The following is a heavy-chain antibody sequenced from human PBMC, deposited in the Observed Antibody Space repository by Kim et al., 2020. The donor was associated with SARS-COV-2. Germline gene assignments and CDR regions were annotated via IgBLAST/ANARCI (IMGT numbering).Heavy chain of an antibody. CDR1: GGSISSSSYY. V-gene: IGHV4-39*07. Sequence: SETLSLTCTVSGGSISSSSYYWGWIRQPPGKGLEWIGSIYYSGSTYYNPSLKSRVTISVDTSKNQFSLKLSSVTAADTAVYYCARTYYYDSSGFYYSPYFDYWGQGTLVTVSS. J-gene: IGHJ4*02. CDR3: ARTYYYDSSGFYYSPYFDY. D-gene: IGHD3-22*01. CDR2: IYYSGST.